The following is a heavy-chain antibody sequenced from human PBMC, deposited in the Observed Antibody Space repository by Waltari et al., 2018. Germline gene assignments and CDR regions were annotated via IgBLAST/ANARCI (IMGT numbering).Heavy chain of an antibody. Sequence: QVQLVQSGAEVKKPGASVKVSCKASGYTFTSYDINWVRQATGPGLEWMGWMNPNSGNTGYAQKFQGRVTMTRNTSISTAYMELSSLRSEDTAVYYCARDPGVSSSSYYYYGMDVWGQGTTVTVSS. CDR1: GYTFTSYD. D-gene: IGHD6-6*01. CDR3: ARDPGVSSSSYYYYGMDV. CDR2: MNPNSGNT. V-gene: IGHV1-8*01. J-gene: IGHJ6*02.